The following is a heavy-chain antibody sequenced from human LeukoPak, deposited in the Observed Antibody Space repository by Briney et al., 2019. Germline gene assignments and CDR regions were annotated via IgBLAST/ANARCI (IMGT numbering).Heavy chain of an antibody. CDR1: GGSISSYY. Sequence: SETLSLTCTVSGGSISSYYWSWIRQPPGKGLEWIGYIYYSGSTNYNPSLKSRVTISVDTSKNQFSLELSSVTAADTAVYYCASSAYCSSTSCFFDYWGRGTLVTVSS. D-gene: IGHD2-2*01. J-gene: IGHJ4*02. CDR3: ASSAYCSSTSCFFDY. V-gene: IGHV4-59*01. CDR2: IYYSGST.